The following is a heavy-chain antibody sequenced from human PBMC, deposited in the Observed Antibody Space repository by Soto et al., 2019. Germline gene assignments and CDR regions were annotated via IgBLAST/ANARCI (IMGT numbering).Heavy chain of an antibody. CDR3: ARAEGYCSSTSCYDYYYYGMDV. J-gene: IGHJ6*02. D-gene: IGHD2-2*01. CDR1: GGSISSSSYY. CDR2: IYYSGST. V-gene: IGHV4-39*01. Sequence: SETLSLTCTVSGGSISSSSYYWGWIRQPPGKGLEWIGSIYYSGSTYYNPSLKSRVTISVDTSKNQFSLKLSSVTAADTAVYYCARAEGYCSSTSCYDYYYYGMDVWGQGTTVT.